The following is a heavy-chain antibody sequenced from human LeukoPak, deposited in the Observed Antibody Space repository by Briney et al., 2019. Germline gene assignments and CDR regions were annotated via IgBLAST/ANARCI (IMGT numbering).Heavy chain of an antibody. V-gene: IGHV4-39*07. CDR2: IFQSGST. CDR3: SRGELLWFGDLSGYGMDV. J-gene: IGHJ6*02. CDR1: GGSISSGGYY. Sequence: PSETLSLTCTVSGGSISSGGYYWSWIRQPPGKGLEWIGEIFQSGSTNHNPSLKSRVTISIDKSKNQFSLKLSSVTAADTAVYYCSRGELLWFGDLSGYGMDVWGQGTTVTVSS. D-gene: IGHD3-10*01.